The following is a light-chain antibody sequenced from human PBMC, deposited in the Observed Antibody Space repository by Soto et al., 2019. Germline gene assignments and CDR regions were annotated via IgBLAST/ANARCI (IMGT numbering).Light chain of an antibody. CDR3: QSYDSSLSGSWV. Sequence: QSVLTQPPSVSGAPGQRVTISCTGSSSNIGAGYDVHWYQQLPGTAPKLLIYGNSNRPSGVPDRFSGSKSGTSASLAITGLQXXXXXXXYCQSYDSSLSGSWVFGGGTKL. CDR2: GNS. V-gene: IGLV1-40*01. J-gene: IGLJ2*01. CDR1: SSNIGAGYD.